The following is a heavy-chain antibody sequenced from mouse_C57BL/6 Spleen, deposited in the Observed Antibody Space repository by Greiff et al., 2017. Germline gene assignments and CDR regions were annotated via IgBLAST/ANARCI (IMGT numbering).Heavy chain of an antibody. Sequence: EVKLQESGPGLVKPSQSPSLTCSVTGYSITSGYYWNWIRQFPGNKLEWMGYISYDGSNNYNPSLKNRISITRDTSKNQFFLKLNSVTTEDTATYYCAREGTEAMDYWGQGTSVTVSS. CDR3: AREGTEAMDY. J-gene: IGHJ4*01. D-gene: IGHD3-3*01. CDR1: GYSITSGYY. V-gene: IGHV3-6*01. CDR2: ISYDGSN.